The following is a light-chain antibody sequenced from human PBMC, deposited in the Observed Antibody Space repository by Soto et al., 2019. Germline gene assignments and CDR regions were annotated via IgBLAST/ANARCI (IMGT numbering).Light chain of an antibody. CDR3: QHYNSYSEA. Sequence: DIQMTQSPSTLSASVGDRVIITCRASQSISDYLAWYQQKPGKAPKLLIYDASNLESGVPSTFSGSGSGTDFTLTISSLHPDDFATYYCQHYNSYSEAFGQGTKVDIK. J-gene: IGKJ1*01. CDR1: QSISDY. CDR2: DAS. V-gene: IGKV1-5*01.